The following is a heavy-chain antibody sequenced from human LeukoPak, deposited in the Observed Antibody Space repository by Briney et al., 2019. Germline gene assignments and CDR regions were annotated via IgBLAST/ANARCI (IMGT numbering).Heavy chain of an antibody. CDR1: GGFLSPYY. CDR3: AGVGVAAASNPFFFDY. Sequence: SETLSLTCTVSGGFLSPYYWSWIRQPAGKGLEWIGRIYASGSTKYNPSLESRGTMSVDTSKNQFSLQLSSVTAADTAVYYCAGVGVAAASNPFFFDYWGLGTLVIVSS. D-gene: IGHD2-15*01. V-gene: IGHV4-4*07. J-gene: IGHJ4*02. CDR2: IYASGST.